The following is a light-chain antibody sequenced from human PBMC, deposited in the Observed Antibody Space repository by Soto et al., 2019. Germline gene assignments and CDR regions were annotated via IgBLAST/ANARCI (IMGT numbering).Light chain of an antibody. V-gene: IGKV3-20*01. CDR3: QQYDHSPRLT. CDR1: QTVSSTY. Sequence: ELVLTQSPGTLSVSPGERATLSCRASQTVSSTYLAWYQQKPGQAPRLLIHGASSRATGISDRFSGSGSGTYFTLTILRLEAADSAVYYCQQYDHSPRLTFGGGTKVEIK. CDR2: GAS. J-gene: IGKJ4*01.